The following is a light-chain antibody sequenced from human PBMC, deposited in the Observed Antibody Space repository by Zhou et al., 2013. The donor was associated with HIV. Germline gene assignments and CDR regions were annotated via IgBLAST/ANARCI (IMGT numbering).Light chain of an antibody. CDR1: QSVSSSY. J-gene: IGKJ5*01. V-gene: IGKV3-20*01. Sequence: EIVLTQSPGTLSLSPGERATLSCRASQSVSSSYLAWYQQKPGQAPRLLIYGASSRATGIPDRFSGSGSGTDFTLTISRLEPEDFAVYYCQQYDSSPITFGQGHDWRL. CDR2: GAS. CDR3: QQYDSSPIT.